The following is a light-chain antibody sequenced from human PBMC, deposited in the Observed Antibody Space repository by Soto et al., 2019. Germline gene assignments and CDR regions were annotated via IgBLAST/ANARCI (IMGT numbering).Light chain of an antibody. CDR3: SSYTNSSLYV. Sequence: QSVLTHPASVSASPGQKITIPCTGPSRDVGGYNYVSGYQQHPGKATKLMIYEVSNRPSGVSNRFSGSKSGNTASLTISGLQAEDEADYYCSSYTNSSLYVFGTGTKVTVL. CDR1: SRDVGGYNY. J-gene: IGLJ1*01. CDR2: EVS. V-gene: IGLV2-14*01.